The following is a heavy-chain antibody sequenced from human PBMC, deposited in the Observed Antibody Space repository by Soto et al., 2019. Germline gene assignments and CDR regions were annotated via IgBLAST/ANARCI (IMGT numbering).Heavy chain of an antibody. D-gene: IGHD3-9*01. Sequence: GGSLRLSCAASGFTFSSYSMNWVRQAPGKGLEWVSSISSSSSYIYYADSVKGRFTISRDNAKNSLYLQMNSLRAEDTAVYYCARGDYDILTGYSIDYWGQGTLVTVSS. CDR2: ISSSSSYI. CDR1: GFTFSSYS. CDR3: ARGDYDILTGYSIDY. J-gene: IGHJ4*02. V-gene: IGHV3-21*01.